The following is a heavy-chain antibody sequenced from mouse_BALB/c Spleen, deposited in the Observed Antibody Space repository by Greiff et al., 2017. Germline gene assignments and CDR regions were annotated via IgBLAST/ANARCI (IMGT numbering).Heavy chain of an antibody. D-gene: IGHD2-3*01. J-gene: IGHJ4*01. CDR2: IYPGNVNT. CDR1: GYTFTSYY. V-gene: IGHV1S56*01. CDR3: ARFLIYDGYYYYAMDY. Sequence: VQLQQSGPELVKPGASVRISCKASGYTFTSYYIHWVKQRPGQGLEWIGWIYPGNVNTKYNEKFKGQATLTADKSSSTAYMQLSSLTSEDSAVYFCARFLIYDGYYYYAMDYWGQGTSVTVSS.